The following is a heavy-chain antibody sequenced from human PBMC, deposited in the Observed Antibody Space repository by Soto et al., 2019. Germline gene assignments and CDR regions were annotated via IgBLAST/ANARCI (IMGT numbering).Heavy chain of an antibody. J-gene: IGHJ6*03. CDR1: GGTFSSYT. CDR3: AIVPTTVTTIYYVDV. CDR2: IIPILGIA. D-gene: IGHD4-17*01. V-gene: IGHV1-69*02. Sequence: QVQLVQSGAEVKKPGSSVKVSCKASGGTFSSYTISWVRQAPGQGLEWMGRIIPILGIANYAQKFQGRVTIIADKSTSIAYMELSSLRSEDTAVYYGAIVPTTVTTIYYVDVWGKGTTVTVSS.